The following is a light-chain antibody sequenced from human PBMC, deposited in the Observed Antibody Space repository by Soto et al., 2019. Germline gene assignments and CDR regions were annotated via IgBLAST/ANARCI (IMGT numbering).Light chain of an antibody. V-gene: IGKV1-39*01. CDR3: QQSYSTPPT. Sequence: DIQMTQSPSSLSASVGDRVTITCRASQSISSYLNWFQQKPGKAPKLLIYAASSLQSGVPSRFSGSGSVTAFTLTISSLQPEDFATYYCQQSYSTPPTFGQGTKVEI. CDR2: AAS. J-gene: IGKJ1*01. CDR1: QSISSY.